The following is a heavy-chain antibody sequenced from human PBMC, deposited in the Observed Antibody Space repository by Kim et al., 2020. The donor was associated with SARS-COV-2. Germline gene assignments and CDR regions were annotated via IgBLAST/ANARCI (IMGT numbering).Heavy chain of an antibody. CDR3: ARRWLAAAGPFDY. J-gene: IGHJ4*02. Sequence: SETLSLTCAVYGGSFSGYYWSWIRQPPGKGLEWIGEINHSGSTNYNPSLKSRVTISVDTSKNQFSLKLSSVTAADTAVYYCARRWLAAAGPFDYWGQGTLVTVSS. D-gene: IGHD6-13*01. CDR2: INHSGST. CDR1: GGSFSGYY. V-gene: IGHV4-34*01.